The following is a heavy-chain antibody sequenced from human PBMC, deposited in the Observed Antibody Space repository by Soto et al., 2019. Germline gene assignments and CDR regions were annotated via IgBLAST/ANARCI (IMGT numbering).Heavy chain of an antibody. CDR1: GFTFSSYA. D-gene: IGHD3-9*01. CDR3: AKDLIRSVVRYFDWSNGGFDY. J-gene: IGHJ4*02. V-gene: IGHV3-23*01. CDR2: ISGSGGST. Sequence: GGSLRLSCAASGFTFSSYAMSWVRQAPGKGLEWVSAISGSGGSTYYADSVKGRFTISRDNSKNTLYLQMNSLRAEDTAVYYCAKDLIRSVVRYFDWSNGGFDYWGQGTLVTVSS.